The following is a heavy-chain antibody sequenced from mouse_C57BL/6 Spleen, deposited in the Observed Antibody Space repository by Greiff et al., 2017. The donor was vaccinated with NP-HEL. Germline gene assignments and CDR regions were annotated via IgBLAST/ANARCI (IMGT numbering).Heavy chain of an antibody. CDR1: GFTFSSYT. CDR2: ISGGGGNT. J-gene: IGHJ1*03. Sequence: EVMLVESGGGLVKPGGSLKLSCAASGFTFSSYTMSWVRQTPEKRLEWVATISGGGGNTYYPDSVKGRFTISRDNAKNTLYLQMSSLRSEDTALYYCARHNYGSSYGGYFDVWGTGTTVTVSS. V-gene: IGHV5-9*01. D-gene: IGHD1-1*01. CDR3: ARHNYGSSYGGYFDV.